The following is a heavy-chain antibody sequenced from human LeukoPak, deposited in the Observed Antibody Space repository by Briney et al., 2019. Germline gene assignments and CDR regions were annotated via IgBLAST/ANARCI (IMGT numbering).Heavy chain of an antibody. J-gene: IGHJ4*02. CDR2: ISYDGGSK. V-gene: IGHV3-30*04. CDR3: ARDRYYYDTSREFDY. Sequence: PGRSLRLSCAASGFTFYSYTMHWVRQAPGQGLDWVAGISYDGGSKNYADSVKGRFTISRDNSKNTLYLQMNSLRAEDTAVYYCARDRYYYDTSREFDYWGQGTLVTVSS. CDR1: GFTFYSYT. D-gene: IGHD3-22*01.